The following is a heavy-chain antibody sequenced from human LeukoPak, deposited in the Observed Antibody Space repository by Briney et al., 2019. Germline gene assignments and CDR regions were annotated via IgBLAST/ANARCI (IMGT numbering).Heavy chain of an antibody. J-gene: IGHJ3*02. CDR1: GGSISSYY. CDR2: IYYSGST. Sequence: KTSETLPLTCTVSGGSISSYYWSWIRQPPGKGLEWIGYIYYSGSTNYNPSLKSRVTISVDTSKNQFSLKLSSVTAADTAVYYCARESPLEMAPCGAFDIWGQGTLVTVSS. D-gene: IGHD5-24*01. V-gene: IGHV4-59*01. CDR3: ARESPLEMAPCGAFDI.